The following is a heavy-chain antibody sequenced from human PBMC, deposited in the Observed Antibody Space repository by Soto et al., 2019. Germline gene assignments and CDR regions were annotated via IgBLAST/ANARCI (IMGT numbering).Heavy chain of an antibody. Sequence: AAVKVSCKASGFTFTSSAVHWVRQAPGKGLEWMGGFDPEDGETIYAQKFQGRVTMTEDTSTDTAYMELSSLRSEDTAVYYCAVLRGSGWSALGYYFDYWGQGTLVTVSS. J-gene: IGHJ4*02. D-gene: IGHD6-19*01. CDR3: AVLRGSGWSALGYYFDY. CDR1: GFTFTSSA. CDR2: FDPEDGET. V-gene: IGHV1-24*01.